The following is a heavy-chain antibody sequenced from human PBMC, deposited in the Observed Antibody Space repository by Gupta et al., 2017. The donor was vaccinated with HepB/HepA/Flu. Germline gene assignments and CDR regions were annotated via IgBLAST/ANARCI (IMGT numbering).Heavy chain of an antibody. Sequence: QVQLVQSGAEVKKPGASVTVSCKASGYTFPGYYMHWVRKAPGQGLEWMGWINPNSGGTNYAQKFQGRVTMTRDTSISTAYMDLSRLRSDDTAVYYCARSERQGLLEWPTWGFYYYYMDVWGKGTTVTVSS. D-gene: IGHD3-3*01. CDR3: ARSERQGLLEWPTWGFYYYYMDV. V-gene: IGHV1-2*02. CDR1: GYTFPGYY. CDR2: INPNSGGT. J-gene: IGHJ6*03.